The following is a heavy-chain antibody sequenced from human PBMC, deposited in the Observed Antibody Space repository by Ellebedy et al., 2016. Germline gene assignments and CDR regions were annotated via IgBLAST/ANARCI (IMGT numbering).Heavy chain of an antibody. D-gene: IGHD5-12*01. J-gene: IGHJ4*02. Sequence: SGPTLVKPTQTLTLTCTFSGFSLSTSGMCVSWIRQPPGKALEWLARIDWDDDKYFSTSLKTRLTISKDTSKNQVVLTMTNMDPVDTATYYCARIHPQGGYSGYDSWGQGTLVTVSS. CDR1: GFSLSTSGMC. CDR3: ARIHPQGGYSGYDS. CDR2: IDWDDDK. V-gene: IGHV2-70*11.